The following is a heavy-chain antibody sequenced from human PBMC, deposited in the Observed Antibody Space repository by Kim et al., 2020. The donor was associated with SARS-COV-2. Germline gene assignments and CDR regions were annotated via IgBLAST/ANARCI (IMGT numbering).Heavy chain of an antibody. J-gene: IGHJ5*02. CDR2: ISSSGSTI. CDR1: GFTFSDYY. D-gene: IGHD2-2*01. Sequence: GGSLRLSCAASGFTFSDYYMSWIRQAPGKGLEWVSYISSSGSTIYYADSVKGRFSISRDNAKNSLYLQMNSLRAEDTAVYYCARDASSRGDIVVVPARTQSNWFDPWGQGTLVTVSS. CDR3: ARDASSRGDIVVVPARTQSNWFDP. V-gene: IGHV3-11*01.